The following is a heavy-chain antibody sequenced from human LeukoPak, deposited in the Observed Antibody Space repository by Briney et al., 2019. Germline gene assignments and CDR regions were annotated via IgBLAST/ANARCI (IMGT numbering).Heavy chain of an antibody. J-gene: IGHJ4*02. D-gene: IGHD1-26*01. CDR2: INPNSGGT. V-gene: IGHV1-2*02. CDR1: GYTFTDYY. CDR3: AREGPIVGATHLVDY. Sequence: ASVKVSCKASGYTFTDYYMHWVRQAPGQGLEWMGWINPNSGGTNYAQKFQGRVAMTRDTSISTAYMELSRLRSDDTAVYYCAREGPIVGATHLVDYWGQGTLVTVSS.